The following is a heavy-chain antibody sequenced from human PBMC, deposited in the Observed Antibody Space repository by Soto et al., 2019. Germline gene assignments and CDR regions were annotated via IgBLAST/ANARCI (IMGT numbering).Heavy chain of an antibody. V-gene: IGHV4-39*01. CDR1: GGSISSRSYF. D-gene: IGHD6-6*01. J-gene: IGHJ6*02. CDR3: ARVISSSSSLGLPYYYYGVDV. Sequence: SETLSLTCAVSGGSISSRSYFWGRIRQPPGMGLEWIGSIYYSGNTYSNPSLNSRVTMSVDTSKSQFSLKLRSVSAADTAVYYCARVISSSSSLGLPYYYYGVDVWGPGTTVTVSS. CDR2: IYYSGNT.